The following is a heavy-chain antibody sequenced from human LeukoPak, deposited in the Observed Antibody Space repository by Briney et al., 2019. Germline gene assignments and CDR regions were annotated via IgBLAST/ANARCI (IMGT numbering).Heavy chain of an antibody. CDR2: ISNDGSNK. D-gene: IGHD1-1*01. CDR1: GFTFSSYG. V-gene: IGHV3-30*18. CDR3: AKDFGSTNDYYYMDV. J-gene: IGHJ6*03. Sequence: RSGRSLRLSCAGSGFTFSSYGMHWVRQAPGKGLEWVALISNDGSNKNYADSVKGRFTISRDNSKNTLYLQMNSLRAEDTAVYYCAKDFGSTNDYYYMDVWGKGTTVTVSS.